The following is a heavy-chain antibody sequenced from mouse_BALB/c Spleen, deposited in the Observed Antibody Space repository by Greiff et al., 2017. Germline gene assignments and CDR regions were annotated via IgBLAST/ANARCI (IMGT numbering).Heavy chain of an antibody. CDR1: GYTFTDYN. D-gene: IGHD1-1*01. Sequence: EVKLMESGPELVKPGASVKISCKASGYTFTDYNMHWVKQSHGKILEWIGYIYPYNGGTGYNQKFKSKATLTVDNSSSTAYMELRSLTSEDSAVYYCNAWGYGSRGNAMDYWGQGTSVTVSS. CDR3: NAWGYGSRGNAMDY. V-gene: IGHV1S29*02. CDR2: IYPYNGGT. J-gene: IGHJ4*01.